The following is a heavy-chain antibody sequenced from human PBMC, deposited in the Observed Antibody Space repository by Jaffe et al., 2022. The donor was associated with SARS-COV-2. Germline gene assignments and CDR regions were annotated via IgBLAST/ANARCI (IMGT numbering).Heavy chain of an antibody. CDR2: ISGSGGST. CDR3: AKVASYNPGSDEYFQH. D-gene: IGHD1-1*01. Sequence: EVQLLESGGGLVQPGGSLRLSCAASGFTFSSYAMSWVRQAPGKGLEWVSAISGSGGSTYYADSVKGRFTISRDNSKNTLYLQMNSLRAEDTAVYYCAKVASYNPGSDEYFQHWGQGTLVTVSS. CDR1: GFTFSSYA. J-gene: IGHJ1*01. V-gene: IGHV3-23*01.